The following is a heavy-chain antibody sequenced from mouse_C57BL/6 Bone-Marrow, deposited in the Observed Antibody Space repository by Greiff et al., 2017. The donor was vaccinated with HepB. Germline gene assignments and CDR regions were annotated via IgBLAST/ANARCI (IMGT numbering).Heavy chain of an antibody. V-gene: IGHV5-6*02. CDR3: ARQEGDY. CDR1: GFTFSSYG. Sequence: DVKLVESGGDLVKPGGSLKLSCAASGFTFSSYGMSWVRQTPDKRLEWVATISSGGSYTYYPDSVKGRFTITRDNAKNTLYLQMSSLKSEDTAMYYCARQEGDYWGQGTSVTVSS. J-gene: IGHJ4*01. CDR2: ISSGGSYT.